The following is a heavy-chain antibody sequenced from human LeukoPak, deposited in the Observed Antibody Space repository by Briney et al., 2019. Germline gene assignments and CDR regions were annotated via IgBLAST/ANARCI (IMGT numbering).Heavy chain of an antibody. Sequence: SETLSLTCTVSGDSISSGTYSWSWVRQPAGKGLEGTGHLYITGRTNCNPTLKGRVTISVDPSTNQCSLKMTSVTAADTALYYCAREHFYGSGSFGTNWFDPWGQGILVTVSS. J-gene: IGHJ5*02. V-gene: IGHV4-61*09. D-gene: IGHD3-10*01. CDR3: AREHFYGSGSFGTNWFDP. CDR2: LYITGRT. CDR1: GDSISSGTYS.